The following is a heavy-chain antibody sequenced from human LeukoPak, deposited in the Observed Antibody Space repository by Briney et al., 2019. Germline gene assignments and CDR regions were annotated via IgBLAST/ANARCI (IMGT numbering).Heavy chain of an antibody. D-gene: IGHD4-17*01. Sequence: SETLSLTCTVSGGSISSSSYYWGWIRQPPGTGLEWIGSIYYSGSTYYNPSLKSRVTISVDTSKNQFSLKLSSVTAADTAVYYCARQPVTTDAFDIWGQGTMVTVSS. CDR2: IYYSGST. J-gene: IGHJ3*02. V-gene: IGHV4-39*01. CDR1: GGSISSSSYY. CDR3: ARQPVTTDAFDI.